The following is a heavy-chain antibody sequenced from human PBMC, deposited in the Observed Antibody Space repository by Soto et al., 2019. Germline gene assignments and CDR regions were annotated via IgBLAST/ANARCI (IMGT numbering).Heavy chain of an antibody. CDR2: IHYTGNT. V-gene: IGHV4-59*01. J-gene: IGHJ6*02. CDR1: GVSISSNY. Sequence: SETLSLTCIISGVSISSNYWSWIRQPPGQGLEWIGYIHYTGNTNFNPSLKNRVIISVDTSKNQFSLRLSSVTAADTAVYYCARSYPNTIFGVVPSRGLDVWGQGTTVTVS. CDR3: ARSYPNTIFGVVPSRGLDV. D-gene: IGHD3-3*01.